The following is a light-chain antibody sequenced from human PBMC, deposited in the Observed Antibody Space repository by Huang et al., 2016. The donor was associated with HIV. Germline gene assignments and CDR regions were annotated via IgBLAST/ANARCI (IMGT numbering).Light chain of an antibody. CDR3: QQYSSYPWT. CDR2: DAS. CDR1: PSISRW. J-gene: IGKJ1*01. Sequence: DIQMTQSPSTLSASVGDRVTIPCRASPSISRWLAWYQQKPGNAPKLLIYDASTLKSGVPSRFSGSGSGTDFTLTISSLQPDDFATYYCQQYSSYPWTFGPGTKVEI. V-gene: IGKV1-5*01.